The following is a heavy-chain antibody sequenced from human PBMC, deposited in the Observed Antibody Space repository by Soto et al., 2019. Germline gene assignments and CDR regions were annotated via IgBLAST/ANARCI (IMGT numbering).Heavy chain of an antibody. D-gene: IGHD5-12*01. CDR2: IYTSGST. CDR1: GGSISNYY. J-gene: IGHJ4*02. Sequence: SETKSLTCTVSGGSISNYYWSWIRQPAGKGLEWIGRIYTSGSTDYNPSLNSRVTISIDTSKNQFSLKVTSVTAADTAVYYCARVSREEIHSGYEIDYCGQGSLVIVSS. CDR3: ARVSREEIHSGYEIDY. V-gene: IGHV4-4*07.